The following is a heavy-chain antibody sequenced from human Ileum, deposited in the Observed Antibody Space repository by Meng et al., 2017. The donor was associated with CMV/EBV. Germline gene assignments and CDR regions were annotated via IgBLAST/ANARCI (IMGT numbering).Heavy chain of an antibody. J-gene: IGHJ4*02. V-gene: IGHV4-4*07. CDR1: GGSIRNYY. CDR2: IYTGGSP. Sequence: QGQLPESGPGLVKPSENLSITCTVSGGSIRNYYWSWIPQPAGKGLEWIGRIYTGGSPNYNPSLYSRVTMSLDTSKNQFSMKLNSVTDADTAVYYCARLNYYDSREFDYWGQGTLVTVSS. CDR3: ARLNYYDSREFDY. D-gene: IGHD3-22*01.